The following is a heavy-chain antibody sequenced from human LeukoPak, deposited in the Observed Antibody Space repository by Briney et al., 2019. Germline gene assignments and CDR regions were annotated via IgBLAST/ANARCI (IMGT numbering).Heavy chain of an antibody. CDR3: ARDVWSLLLYYYDSSGHYGMDV. CDR2: IKQDGSEK. J-gene: IGHJ6*02. Sequence: GGSLRLSCAASGFTFSSYWMSWVRQAPGKGLEWVANIKQDGSEKYYVDSVKGRFTISRDNAKNSLYLQMNSLRAEDTAVYYCARDVWSLLLYYYDSSGHYGMDVWGQGTTVTVSS. CDR1: GFTFSSYW. D-gene: IGHD3-22*01. V-gene: IGHV3-7*03.